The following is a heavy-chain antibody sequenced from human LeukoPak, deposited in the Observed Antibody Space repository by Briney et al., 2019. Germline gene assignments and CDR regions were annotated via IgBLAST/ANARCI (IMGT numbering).Heavy chain of an antibody. J-gene: IGHJ3*02. CDR1: GYTFTGYY. V-gene: IGHV1-2*02. CDR3: ASYCSGGSCPAPFAFDI. D-gene: IGHD2-15*01. CDR2: INPNSGGT. Sequence: EASVKVSCKASGYTFTGYYMHWVRQAPGQGLEWMGWINPNSGGTNYAQKFQGRVTMTRDTSISTAYMELSRLRSDDTAVYYCASYCSGGSCPAPFAFDIWGQGTMVTVSS.